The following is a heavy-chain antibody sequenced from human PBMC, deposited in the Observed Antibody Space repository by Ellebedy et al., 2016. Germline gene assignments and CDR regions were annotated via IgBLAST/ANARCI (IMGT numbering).Heavy chain of an antibody. D-gene: IGHD2-15*01. Sequence: GGSLRLXXAPSGLTVSNNYMRWVRQAPGKGLEWVSVLYSGGSTYYADSVKGRFTISRDNSKNTLYLQMNSLRAEDTAVYYCARDVVVVGTSWMDVWGQGTTVIVSS. CDR2: LYSGGST. J-gene: IGHJ6*02. V-gene: IGHV3-53*01. CDR1: GLTVSNNY. CDR3: ARDVVVVGTSWMDV.